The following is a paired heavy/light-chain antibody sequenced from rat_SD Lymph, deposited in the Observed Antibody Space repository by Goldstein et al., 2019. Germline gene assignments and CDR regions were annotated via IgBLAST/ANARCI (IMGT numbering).Heavy chain of an antibody. CDR3: ARKGNGGSLGY. J-gene: IGHJ2*01. D-gene: IGHD1-11*01. Sequence: EVQLVESGGGLVQPGRSLKLSCAASGFTFSNYYMAWVRQAPKKGLEWVATISTSGSRTYYPDSVKGRFTISRDNAKSSLYLQMNSLKSEDTATYYCARKGNGGSLGYWGQGVMVTVSS. CDR2: ISTSGSRT. CDR1: GFTFSNYY. V-gene: IGHV5-25*01.
Light chain of an antibody. CDR3: HQSWNSPRT. J-gene: IGKJ1*01. V-gene: IGKV3S8*01. CDR1: ESVSTL. CDR2: KAS. Sequence: DTVLTQSPALAVSPGERVTISCRASESVSTLMHWYQQKPGQQPKLLIYKASNLASGVPARFSGSGSGTDFTFTIDPVEADDIATYYCHQSWNSPRTFGGGTKLELK.